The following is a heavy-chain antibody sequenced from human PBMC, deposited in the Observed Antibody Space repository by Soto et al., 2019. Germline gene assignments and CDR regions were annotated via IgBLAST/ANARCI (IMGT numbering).Heavy chain of an antibody. J-gene: IGHJ5*02. V-gene: IGHV1-2*02. CDR2: VNPNTGLT. CDR3: TTLRLDP. D-gene: IGHD6-25*01. CDR1: GYTFTAFY. Sequence: QVQLVQSGAEVKKPGASVKVSCQASGYTFTAFYMNWVRQAPGQGLEWMGWVNPNTGLTKYAQKFRDRGTMTMDTSITTAYMELSGRTSDDTAVYYCTTLRLDPWGQGTLVTVSS.